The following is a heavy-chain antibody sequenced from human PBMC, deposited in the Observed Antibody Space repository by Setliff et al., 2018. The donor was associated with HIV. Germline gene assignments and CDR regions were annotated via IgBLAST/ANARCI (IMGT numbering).Heavy chain of an antibody. D-gene: IGHD4-17*01. CDR3: VGDETTVTFDY. Sequence: SETLSLTCTVSGSSISGYYWSWIRQSPGKGLEWIGRIYTSGSTNYNPSLQSRITISVDTSKNQFSLKLTSVTAADTAVYYCVGDETTVTFDYWGQGTLVTVSS. J-gene: IGHJ4*02. V-gene: IGHV4-4*07. CDR1: GSSISGYY. CDR2: IYTSGST.